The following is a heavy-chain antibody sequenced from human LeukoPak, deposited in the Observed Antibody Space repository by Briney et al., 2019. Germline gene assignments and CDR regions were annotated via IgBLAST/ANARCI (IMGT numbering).Heavy chain of an antibody. Sequence: ASVKVSCKASEYTFTDYYMHWVRQAPGQGLEWLGWINPKSGVTSYAQKFQGRVTMTRDPSISSAYMELNSLRSDDTAVYYCARDAWLVGATNLYYFNHWGQGTLVTVSS. V-gene: IGHV1-2*02. CDR3: ARDAWLVGATNLYYFNH. CDR2: INPKSGVT. J-gene: IGHJ4*02. D-gene: IGHD1-26*01. CDR1: EYTFTDYY.